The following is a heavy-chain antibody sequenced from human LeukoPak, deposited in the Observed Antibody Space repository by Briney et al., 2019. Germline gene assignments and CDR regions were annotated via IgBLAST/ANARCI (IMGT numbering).Heavy chain of an antibody. CDR2: IYHSGST. D-gene: IGHD3-3*01. V-gene: IGHV4-38-2*02. Sequence: SETLSLTCTVSGYSISSGYYWGWIRQPPGKGLEWIGSIYHSGSTYYNPSLKSRVTISVDTSKNQFSLKLSSVTAADTAVYYCASPPSYYDFWSGYFRDGNRFDPWGQGTLVTVSS. J-gene: IGHJ5*02. CDR1: GYSISSGYY. CDR3: ASPPSYYDFWSGYFRDGNRFDP.